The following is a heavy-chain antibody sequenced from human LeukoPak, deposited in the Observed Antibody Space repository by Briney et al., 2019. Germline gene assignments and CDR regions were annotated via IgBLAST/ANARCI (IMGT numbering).Heavy chain of an antibody. CDR1: GGSISSSSYY. D-gene: IGHD3-3*01. Sequence: SETLSLTCTVSGGSISSSSYYWGWIRQPPGKGLEWIGSIYYSGSTYYNPSLKSRVTISVDTSKNQFSLKLSSVTAADTAVYYCARVGFLEWQNHYYYYYYYMDVWGKGTTVTVSS. CDR3: ARVGFLEWQNHYYYYYYYMDV. V-gene: IGHV4-39*07. CDR2: IYYSGST. J-gene: IGHJ6*03.